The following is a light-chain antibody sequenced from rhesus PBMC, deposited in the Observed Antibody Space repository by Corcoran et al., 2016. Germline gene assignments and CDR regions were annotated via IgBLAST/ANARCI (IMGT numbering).Light chain of an antibody. Sequence: QAALTQPRSVSGSPGQSVTISCTGTSSDIGGYNYVSWYQQPPGTAPKLMIYKVCKRPSGVSDRFSGSKSGNTASLTISGLQAEDAADYYCSSYAGSNTYIFGAGTRLTAL. CDR3: SSYAGSNTYI. CDR1: SSDIGGYNY. J-gene: IGLJ1*01. V-gene: IGLV2-32*02. CDR2: KVC.